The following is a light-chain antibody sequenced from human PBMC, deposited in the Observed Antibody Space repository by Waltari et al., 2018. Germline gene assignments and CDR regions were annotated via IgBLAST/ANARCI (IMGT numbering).Light chain of an antibody. CDR1: PSNVESQY. Sequence: QSVLTQPPSASGTPGQTVTISCSGSPSNVESQYVYWYQQLPGMAPKLLLYRNDQRPSGVPDRFSGSKSETSASLAITGLRAEDEADYYCGARDDSVTGPWVFGGGTRLTVL. V-gene: IGLV1-47*01. J-gene: IGLJ3*02. CDR3: GARDDSVTGPWV. CDR2: RND.